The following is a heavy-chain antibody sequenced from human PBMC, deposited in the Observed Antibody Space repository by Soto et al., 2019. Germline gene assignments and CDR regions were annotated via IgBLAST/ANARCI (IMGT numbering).Heavy chain of an antibody. Sequence: QITLKESGPTLVKPTQTLTLTCSFSGFSFSTSGVAVGWIRQPPGKALEWLALIYWNDDVHYSPSLKSRLTIIKDTSKNQVFLTLTNRDPMDPGTYYFTHRQSIALGAWFDPWGQGTLVTVSA. CDR3: THRQSIALGAWFDP. V-gene: IGHV2-5*01. J-gene: IGHJ5*02. CDR2: IYWNDDV. CDR1: GFSFSTSGVA. D-gene: IGHD6-6*01.